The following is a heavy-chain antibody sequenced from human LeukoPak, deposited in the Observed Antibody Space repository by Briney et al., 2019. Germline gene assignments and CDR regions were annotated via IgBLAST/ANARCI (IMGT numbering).Heavy chain of an antibody. V-gene: IGHV3-23*01. D-gene: IGHD2-15*01. CDR3: ARGRRFDADIFDI. Sequence: TGGSLRLSCAASGFTFSNYAMSWVRQAPGKGLEWVSAIRDNGENTYYVASVRGRFTISRDNSRDTLYLQMNSLRAEDTALYYCARGRRFDADIFDIWGQGTMVTVSS. CDR2: IRDNGENT. J-gene: IGHJ3*02. CDR1: GFTFSNYA.